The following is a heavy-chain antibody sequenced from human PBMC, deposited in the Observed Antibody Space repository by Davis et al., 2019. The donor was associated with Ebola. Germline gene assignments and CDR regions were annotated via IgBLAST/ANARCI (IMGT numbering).Heavy chain of an antibody. CDR1: GFTVSSNY. J-gene: IGHJ4*02. V-gene: IGHV3-66*02. D-gene: IGHD3-22*01. Sequence: PGGSLRLSCAASGFTVSSNYMSWVRQAPGKGLEWVSVIYSGGSKYYADSVKGRFTISRDNSKNTLYLQMNSLRAEDTAVYYCANAPHYYDSSGPNAYFDYWGQGTLVTVSS. CDR2: IYSGGSK. CDR3: ANAPHYYDSSGPNAYFDY.